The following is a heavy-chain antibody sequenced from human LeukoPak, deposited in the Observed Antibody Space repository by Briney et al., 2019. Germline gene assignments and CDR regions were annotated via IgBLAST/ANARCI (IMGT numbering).Heavy chain of an antibody. CDR3: TTGLYDYDSGSYSFP. V-gene: IGHV3-15*01. CDR2: IKSKTDGATT. J-gene: IGHJ5*02. Sequence: GGSLRLSCAASGFTFSDYYMSWIRQAPGKGLEWVGRIKSKTDGATTEYAAPVKGRFTISRDDSKNTLYLQMNSLKTEDTAVYYCTTGLYDYDSGSYSFPWGQGTQVTVSS. CDR1: GFTFSDYY. D-gene: IGHD3-10*01.